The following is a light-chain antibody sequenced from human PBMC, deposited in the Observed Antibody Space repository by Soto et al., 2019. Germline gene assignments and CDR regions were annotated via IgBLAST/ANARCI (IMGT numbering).Light chain of an antibody. J-gene: IGKJ1*01. V-gene: IGKV3-20*01. CDR2: GAS. CDR1: QSVSSNY. CDR3: QQYGDSPWT. Sequence: DILLTQSPGTLSLSPGETDTLSCKASQSVSSNYLAWYQQRRGRAPRLLIYGASTRATGIPDRFSGSGSGTDFTLAISRLEPEDFAVYYCQQYGDSPWTFGQGTKVDIK.